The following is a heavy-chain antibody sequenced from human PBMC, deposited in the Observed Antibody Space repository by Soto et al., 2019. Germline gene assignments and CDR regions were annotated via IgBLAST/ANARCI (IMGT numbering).Heavy chain of an antibody. Sequence: PGGPLSPPVEAPGSRLGDSSMCWSRKLEGKWLEWLSYITVVTGNTRYADSVKGRFTISADRGRNSVFLQLNSLRDEDTAVYYCVRDRDLGGDMAHGDFWGQGTLVTVSS. D-gene: IGHD2-21*01. CDR1: GSRLGDSS. V-gene: IGHV3-11*06. CDR3: VRDRDLGGDMAHGDF. CDR2: ITVVTGNT. J-gene: IGHJ4*01.